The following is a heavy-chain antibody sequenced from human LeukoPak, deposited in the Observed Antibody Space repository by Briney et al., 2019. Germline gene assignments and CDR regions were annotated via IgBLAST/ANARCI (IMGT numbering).Heavy chain of an antibody. CDR1: GGSISSYY. D-gene: IGHD1-14*01. CDR2: IYYSGST. Sequence: SETLSLTCTVSGGSISSYYWSWIRQPPGKGLEWIGYIYYSGSTNYNPSLKSRVTISVDTSKNQFSLKLSSATAADTAVYYCARQGHRTGAFDIWDQGTMVTVSS. V-gene: IGHV4-59*08. CDR3: ARQGHRTGAFDI. J-gene: IGHJ3*02.